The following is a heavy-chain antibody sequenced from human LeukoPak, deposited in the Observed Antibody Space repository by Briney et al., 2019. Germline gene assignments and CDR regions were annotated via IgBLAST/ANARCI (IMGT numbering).Heavy chain of an antibody. D-gene: IGHD1-7*01. CDR3: ARELELRSEGSFDC. CDR1: GASISSHY. J-gene: IGHJ4*02. Sequence: SETLSLTCTVSGASISSHYWSWIRQPPGKGLEWIGYISYSGTTKYNASLKSRVTISADTSKSHFSLNLSSVTAADTAVYYCARELELRSEGSFDCWGQGTLITVSS. V-gene: IGHV4-59*11. CDR2: ISYSGTT.